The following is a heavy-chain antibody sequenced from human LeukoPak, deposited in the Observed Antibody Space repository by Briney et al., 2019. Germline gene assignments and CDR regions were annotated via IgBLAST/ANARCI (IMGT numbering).Heavy chain of an antibody. V-gene: IGHV3-21*01. CDR2: ISSSSRYI. J-gene: IGHJ4*02. CDR3: ARAGLDSGSYFTDY. CDR1: GFIFSSYS. Sequence: PGGSLRLSCAVSGFIFSSYSMNWVRQAPGKGLEWVSSISSSSRYIYYADSVKGRFTISRDNAKNSLYLQMNSLRAEDTAVYYCARAGLDSGSYFTDYWGQGTLVTVSS. D-gene: IGHD1-26*01.